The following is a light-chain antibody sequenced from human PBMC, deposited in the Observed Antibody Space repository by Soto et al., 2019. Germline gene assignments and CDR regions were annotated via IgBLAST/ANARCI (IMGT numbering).Light chain of an antibody. CDR1: SSNIGSNA. Sequence: HSVLTQPPSASGTPGQRVTISCSGSSSNIGSNAVNWYQQLPGTAPKLLIYSTDQRPSGVPDRFSGSRSGTSASLAISGLRSEDEADYYCAAWDDSLHGWVFGGGTKLTVL. V-gene: IGLV1-44*01. J-gene: IGLJ3*02. CDR3: AAWDDSLHGWV. CDR2: STD.